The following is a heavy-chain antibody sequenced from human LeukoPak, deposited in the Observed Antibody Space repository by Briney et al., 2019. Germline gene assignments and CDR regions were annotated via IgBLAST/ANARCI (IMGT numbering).Heavy chain of an antibody. CDR2: ISYDGSNK. J-gene: IGHJ6*04. CDR3: AELGITMIGGV. Sequence: QCWGALRLSCAASGFTFSSYAMHWVRQAPGKGLEWVAVISYDGSNKYYADSVKGRFTISRDNAKNSLYLQMNSLRAEDTAVYYCAELGITMIGGVWGKGTTVTISS. CDR1: GFTFSSYA. V-gene: IGHV3-30*04. D-gene: IGHD3-10*01.